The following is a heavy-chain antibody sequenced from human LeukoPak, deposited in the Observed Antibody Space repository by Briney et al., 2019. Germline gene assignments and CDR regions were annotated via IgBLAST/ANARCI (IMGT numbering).Heavy chain of an antibody. CDR3: ARGGGLDV. V-gene: IGHV3-7*03. CDR1: GFTFSSHS. J-gene: IGHJ6*02. CDR2: INHNGNVN. D-gene: IGHD3-16*01. Sequence: GGSLRLSCAASGFTFSSHSMNWARQAPGKGLEWVASINHNGNVNYYVDSVKGRFTISKDNAKNSLYLQMSNLRAEDTAVYFCARGGGLDVWGQGATVTVSS.